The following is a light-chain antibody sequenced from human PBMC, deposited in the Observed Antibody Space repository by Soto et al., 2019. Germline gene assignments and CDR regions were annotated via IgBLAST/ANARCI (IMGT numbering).Light chain of an antibody. CDR1: QSVSSK. J-gene: IGKJ1*01. CDR3: QQYNYWPRT. Sequence: EIVMTQSPATLSVSPGEGATLSCRASQSVSSKLAWYQQKPGQAPRLLIYGASTRATGIPARFSGSGSGTDFTLIISSLQSEDSAVYYCQQYNYWPRTFGQGTKVEI. V-gene: IGKV3-15*01. CDR2: GAS.